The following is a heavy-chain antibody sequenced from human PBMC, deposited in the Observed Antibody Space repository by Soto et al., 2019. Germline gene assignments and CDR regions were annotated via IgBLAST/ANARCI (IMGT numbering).Heavy chain of an antibody. CDR1: GFTVSSNY. CDR2: TYPDGTT. Sequence: PGGSLRLSCAASGFTVSSNYMSWVRQAPGKGLEWVSVTYPDGTTYYIDPVKGRFTISRDISKNTVYLQMSSLRAEDTAVYYCASRETILRYFEYWGQGTLVTVSS. D-gene: IGHD3-9*01. CDR3: ASRETILRYFEY. V-gene: IGHV3-53*01. J-gene: IGHJ4*02.